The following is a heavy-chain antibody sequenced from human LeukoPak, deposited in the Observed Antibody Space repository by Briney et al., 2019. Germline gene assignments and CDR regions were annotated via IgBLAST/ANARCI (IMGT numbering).Heavy chain of an antibody. V-gene: IGHV3-53*01. D-gene: IGHD1-7*01. CDR2: IYSGGST. Sequence: AGGSLRLSCAASGFTVSSNYMSWVRQAPGKGLEWVSVIYSGGSTYYADSVKGRFTISRDNSKNTLYLQMNSLRAEDTAVYYCAKRRGLELLYYYYMDVWGKGTTVTVSS. CDR3: AKRRGLELLYYYYMDV. J-gene: IGHJ6*03. CDR1: GFTVSSNY.